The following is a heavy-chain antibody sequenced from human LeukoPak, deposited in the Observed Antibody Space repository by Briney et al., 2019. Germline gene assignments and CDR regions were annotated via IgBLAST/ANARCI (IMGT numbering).Heavy chain of an antibody. D-gene: IGHD5-18*01. Sequence: GGSLRLSCAASGFTFSNYAMSWVRQAPGRGLEWLSSISGSGGNTYYADSVKGRFTISRDNSKNTLYLQMNSLRAEDTAVYYCAKVAGYSYVGVYYFDYWGQGTLVTVSS. V-gene: IGHV3-23*01. CDR3: AKVAGYSYVGVYYFDY. J-gene: IGHJ4*02. CDR2: ISGSGGNT. CDR1: GFTFSNYA.